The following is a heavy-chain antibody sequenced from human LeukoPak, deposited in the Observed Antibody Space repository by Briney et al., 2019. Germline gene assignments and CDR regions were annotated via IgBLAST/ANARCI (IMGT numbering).Heavy chain of an antibody. V-gene: IGHV4-30-2*01. Sequence: PSETLYLTCAVSGGSISSGGYSWSWIRQPPGKGLEWIGYIYHSGSTYYNPSLKSRATISVDRSNNQFSLKLSSVAAVDTAVYYCARGGGYCSGGSCYIPFDYWGQGTLVTVCS. J-gene: IGHJ4*02. CDR3: ARGGGYCSGGSCYIPFDY. D-gene: IGHD2-15*01. CDR1: GGSISSGGYS. CDR2: IYHSGST.